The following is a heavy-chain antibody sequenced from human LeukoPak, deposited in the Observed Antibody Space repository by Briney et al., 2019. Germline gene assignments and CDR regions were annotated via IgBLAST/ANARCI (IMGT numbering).Heavy chain of an antibody. CDR3: ATDSSGWYEYYYYGMDV. Sequence: PSETLSLTCAVSGGSISSSNWWSWARQPPGKGLEWIGEIYHSGHTNYHPSLKSRVTISVDKSKNQFSLKLRSVTAADTAVYYCATDSSGWYEYYYYGMDVWGQGTTVTVSS. V-gene: IGHV4-4*02. CDR2: IYHSGHT. J-gene: IGHJ6*02. CDR1: GGSISSSNW. D-gene: IGHD6-19*01.